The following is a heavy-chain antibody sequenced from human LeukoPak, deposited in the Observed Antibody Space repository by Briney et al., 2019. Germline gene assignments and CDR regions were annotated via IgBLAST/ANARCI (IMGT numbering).Heavy chain of an antibody. CDR2: INPKSGVT. D-gene: IGHD6-19*01. J-gene: IGHJ4*02. CDR3: AGRIAVAGRPVYYFDY. CDR1: AYTLSGYY. V-gene: IGHV1-2*02. Sequence: ASVKVSCKASAYTLSGYYMHWVRQAPGQGLEWMGWINPKSGVTNYAQKFQGRVTMTWDTSINTTFMELSRLRSDDTAVYSCAGRIAVAGRPVYYFDYWGQGTLVTVSS.